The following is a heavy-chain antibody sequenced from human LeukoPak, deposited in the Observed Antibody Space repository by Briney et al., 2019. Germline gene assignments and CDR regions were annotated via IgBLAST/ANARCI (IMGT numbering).Heavy chain of an antibody. Sequence: GGSLRLSCAASGFTFSSYSMNWVRQAAGKGLEGFSSISSSSSYIYYADSVKDRFTNPRDNDKNSLYLQMHSLRADDTAVSYCARGAIGYCSSTSCYDFDYWGQGTLVTVSS. CDR3: ARGAIGYCSSTSCYDFDY. CDR1: GFTFSSYS. D-gene: IGHD2-2*01. CDR2: ISSSSSYI. V-gene: IGHV3-21*01. J-gene: IGHJ4*02.